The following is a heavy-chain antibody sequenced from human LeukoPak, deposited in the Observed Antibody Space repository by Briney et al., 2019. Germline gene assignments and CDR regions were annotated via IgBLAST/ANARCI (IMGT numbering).Heavy chain of an antibody. CDR1: GFTFSSYE. V-gene: IGHV3-48*03. CDR3: ARDGSGSYYNSYFDY. Sequence: GGSLRLSCAASGFTFSSYEMNWVRQAPGKGLEWVSYISSSGSTIYYADSVKGRFTISRDNAKNSLYLQMNSLRAEDTAVYYCARDGSGSYYNSYFDYWGQGTLVTVSS. CDR2: ISSSGSTI. D-gene: IGHD3-10*01. J-gene: IGHJ4*02.